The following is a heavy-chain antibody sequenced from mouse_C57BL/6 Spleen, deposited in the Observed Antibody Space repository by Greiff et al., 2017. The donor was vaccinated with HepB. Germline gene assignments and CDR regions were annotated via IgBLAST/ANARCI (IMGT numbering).Heavy chain of an antibody. D-gene: IGHD1-1*01. CDR2: TNPTNGRT. J-gene: IGHJ2*01. CDR1: GYTFTSYW. Sequence: QVQLQQPGAELVKAGASVKMSCKASGYTFTSYWMHWVKQRLGQGLEWFAETNPTNGRTYYNEKFNSKATLTVDKFSSTAYLLLSGPTFEDSAVYDCARNKKIVATCVDDWGRGTTRTVSS. V-gene: IGHV1S81*02. CDR3: ARNKKIVATCVDD.